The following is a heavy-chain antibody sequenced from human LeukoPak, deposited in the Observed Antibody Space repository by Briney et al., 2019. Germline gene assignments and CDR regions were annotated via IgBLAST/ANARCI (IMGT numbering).Heavy chain of an antibody. V-gene: IGHV3-66*01. J-gene: IGHJ4*02. D-gene: IGHD3-16*01. CDR2: IYSGGST. Sequence: GGSLRLSRAASGFTVSSNYMRWVRQAPGKGLEWVSVIYSGGSTYYADSVKGRFTISRDNSKNTLYLQMNSLRAEDTAVYYCASLEHYEYGNKTFDYWGQGILVTVSS. CDR3: ASLEHYEYGNKTFDY. CDR1: GFTVSSNY.